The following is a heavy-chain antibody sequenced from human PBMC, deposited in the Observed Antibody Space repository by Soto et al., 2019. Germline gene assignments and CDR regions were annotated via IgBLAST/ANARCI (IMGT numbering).Heavy chain of an antibody. D-gene: IGHD3-22*01. CDR2: IYYSGST. V-gene: IGHV4-59*08. CDR1: GGSISSYY. CDR3: ASWPYYYDSSGYYYI. Sequence: PSETLSLTCTVSGGSISSYYWSWIRQPPGKGLEWIGYIYYSGSTNYNPSLKSRVTISVDTSKNQFSLKLSSVTAADTALFYCASWPYYYDSSGYYYIRGQGTLVTVSS. J-gene: IGHJ4*02.